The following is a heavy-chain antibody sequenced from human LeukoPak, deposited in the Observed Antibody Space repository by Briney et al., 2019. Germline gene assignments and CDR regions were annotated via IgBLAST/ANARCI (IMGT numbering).Heavy chain of an antibody. CDR1: GGSFSGYY. J-gene: IGHJ5*02. CDR3: ASLGYDFWSGYINSWFDP. D-gene: IGHD3-3*01. V-gene: IGHV4-34*01. CDR2: INHSGST. Sequence: RTSETLSLTCAVYGGSFSGYYWSWIRQPPGKGLEWIGEINHSGSTNYNPSLKSRVTISVDTSKNQFSLKLSSVTAADTAVYYCASLGYDFWSGYINSWFDPWGQGTLVTVSS.